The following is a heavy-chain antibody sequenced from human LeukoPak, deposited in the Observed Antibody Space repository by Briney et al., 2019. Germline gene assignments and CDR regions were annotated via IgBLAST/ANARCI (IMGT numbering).Heavy chain of an antibody. V-gene: IGHV1-2*02. J-gene: IGHJ3*02. D-gene: IGHD6-19*01. CDR2: INPNSGGT. CDR1: GYTFTGYY. CDR3: ARGSRIAVAVDAFDI. Sequence: GASVKVSCKASGYTFTGYYMHWVRQAPGQGLEWMGWINPNSGGTNYAQKFQGRVTMTRDTSISTAYMELSRLRSDDTGVYYCARGSRIAVAVDAFDIWGQGTMVTVSS.